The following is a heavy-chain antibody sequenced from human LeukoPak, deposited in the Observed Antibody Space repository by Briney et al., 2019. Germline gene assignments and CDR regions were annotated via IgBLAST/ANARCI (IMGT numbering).Heavy chain of an antibody. CDR1: GFTFSTYG. D-gene: IGHD6-13*01. V-gene: IGHV3-33*01. CDR2: IWDDGSHA. J-gene: IGHJ6*03. CDR3: ARDRGYSSRWNFGKDYYMDV. Sequence: PGRSLRLSCSASGFTFSTYGMNWVRQAPGKGLEWVAVIWDDGSHANYADAVKGRFTISRDNSKNTLYLQMNSPRAEDTAVYYCARDRGYSSRWNFGKDYYMDVWGKGTTVTVSS.